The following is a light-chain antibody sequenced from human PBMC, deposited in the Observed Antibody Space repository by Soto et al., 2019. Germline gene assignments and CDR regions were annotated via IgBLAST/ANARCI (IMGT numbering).Light chain of an antibody. CDR1: QSISIY. V-gene: IGKV1-39*01. Sequence: DIQMTQSPSSLSASVLDRVTITCRASQSISIYLNWYQQKPGKAPKLLIYAASSLQSGVPSRFSGSGSGTDFTLTISSLQPEDFATYYCQQSYSAPLTFGGGTKVEIK. CDR3: QQSYSAPLT. CDR2: AAS. J-gene: IGKJ4*01.